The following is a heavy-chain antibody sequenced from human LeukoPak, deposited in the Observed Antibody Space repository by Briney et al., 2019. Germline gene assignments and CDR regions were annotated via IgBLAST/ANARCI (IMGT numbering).Heavy chain of an antibody. Sequence: GGSLRLSCAASGFTVSSNYMSWVRQAPGKGLEPVAFISGSGSITSYAASVKGRFTISRDNAKNLLFLQMNSLRAEDTAVYYCAKESSLLVLWYGDYFDYWGQGTLVTVSS. D-gene: IGHD2-21*01. CDR2: ISGSGSIT. CDR3: AKESSLLVLWYGDYFDY. CDR1: GFTVSSNY. J-gene: IGHJ4*02. V-gene: IGHV3-11*01.